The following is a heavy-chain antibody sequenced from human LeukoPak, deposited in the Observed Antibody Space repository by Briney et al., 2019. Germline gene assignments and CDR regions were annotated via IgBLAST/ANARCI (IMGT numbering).Heavy chain of an antibody. CDR2: TYHRSKWYN. D-gene: IGHD2-2*01. CDR1: GDSVSSNSAA. J-gene: IGHJ5*02. Sequence: SQTLSLTCAISGDSVSSNSAAWNWIRQSPSRGLEWLGRTYHRSKWYNDYAVSVKSRITINPDTSKNQFSLKLSSVTAADTAVYYCARERWGYCSSTSCSNWFDPWGQGTLVTVSS. V-gene: IGHV6-1*01. CDR3: ARERWGYCSSTSCSNWFDP.